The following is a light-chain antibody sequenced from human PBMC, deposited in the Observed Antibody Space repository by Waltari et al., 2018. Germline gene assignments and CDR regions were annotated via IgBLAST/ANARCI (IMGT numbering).Light chain of an antibody. Sequence: QSALTQPAPVSGSPGQSITISCTGTSSDIGAYNAVSWYQQHPGKAPKVVIYDVHNRPSGVSNRFSGSVSGNTASLTISGLQTEDEADYYCSSKTTRDTRLFGGGTKLTVL. V-gene: IGLV2-14*03. CDR3: SSKTTRDTRL. CDR2: DVH. CDR1: SSDIGAYNA. J-gene: IGLJ3*02.